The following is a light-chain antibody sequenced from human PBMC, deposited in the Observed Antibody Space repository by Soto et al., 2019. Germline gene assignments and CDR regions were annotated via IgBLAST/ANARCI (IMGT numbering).Light chain of an antibody. Sequence: DIQITHSPSSLSASVVDRGTISFLASQLISNYLNWYQQKLGKAPKLLIYASSTLQSGVPSRFSGSGSGTDFTLTISSLQPEDFAAYYCQKSYSTTLNFGGGTKVDIK. CDR2: ASS. CDR1: QLISNY. V-gene: IGKV1-39*01. J-gene: IGKJ4*01. CDR3: QKSYSTTLN.